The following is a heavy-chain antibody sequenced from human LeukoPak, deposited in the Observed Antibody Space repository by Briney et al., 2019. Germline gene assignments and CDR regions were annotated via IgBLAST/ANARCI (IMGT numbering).Heavy chain of an antibody. CDR3: AREMGSYSSGWYPDY. CDR2: INPNSGGT. J-gene: IGHJ4*02. Sequence: GASVKVSCKASVYTFTDYYIHWVRQAPGQGLEWMGWINPNSGGTNYAQNFQGRVTMTRDTSISTAYMEVSRLRSDDTAVYYCAREMGSYSSGWYPDYWGQGTLVTVSS. D-gene: IGHD6-19*01. V-gene: IGHV1-2*02. CDR1: VYTFTDYY.